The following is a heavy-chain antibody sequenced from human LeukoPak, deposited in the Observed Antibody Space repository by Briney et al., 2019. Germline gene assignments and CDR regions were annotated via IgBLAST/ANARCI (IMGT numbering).Heavy chain of an antibody. CDR1: GGSISSSSYY. J-gene: IGHJ5*02. V-gene: IGHV4-39*07. D-gene: IGHD3-3*01. CDR3: ARAAVEYYDFWSGYYREFRQNWFDP. Sequence: SETLSLTCTVSGGSISSSSYYWGWIRPPPGKGLEWIGSIYYSGSTYYNPSLKSRVTISVDTSKNQFSLKLSSVTAADTAVYYCARAAVEYYDFWSGYYREFRQNWFDPWGQGTLVTVSS. CDR2: IYYSGST.